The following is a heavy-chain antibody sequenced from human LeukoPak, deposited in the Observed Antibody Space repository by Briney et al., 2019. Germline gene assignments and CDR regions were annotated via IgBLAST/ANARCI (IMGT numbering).Heavy chain of an antibody. V-gene: IGHV3-23*01. CDR3: AKGGAVSSKSITMVRGTRRYYYYMDV. CDR2: MGDCVTNT. J-gene: IGHJ6*03. CDR1: VFTFTTYV. D-gene: IGHD3-10*01. Sequence: VGTLRLSCAASVFTFTTYVMTSVRQAPGPGLKWFSGMGDCVTNTYYADSVTCRFTISRDNSKTTLYLQMNSLRAEDTAVYYCAKGGAVSSKSITMVRGTRRYYYYMDVWGKGTTVTISS.